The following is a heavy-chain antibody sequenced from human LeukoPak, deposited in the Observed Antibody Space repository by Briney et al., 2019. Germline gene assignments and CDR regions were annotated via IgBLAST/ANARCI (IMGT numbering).Heavy chain of an antibody. D-gene: IGHD6-19*01. CDR1: GFTFSSYW. J-gene: IGHJ4*02. V-gene: IGHV3-7*01. CDR3: AKDRGSSGWYFDY. CDR2: IKEDGSEK. Sequence: PGGSLRLSCAASGFTFSSYWMSWVRQAPGKGLEWVANIKEDGSEKYYADSVKGRFTISRDNSKNTLYLQMNSLRAEDTAVYYCAKDRGSSGWYFDYWGQGTLVTVSS.